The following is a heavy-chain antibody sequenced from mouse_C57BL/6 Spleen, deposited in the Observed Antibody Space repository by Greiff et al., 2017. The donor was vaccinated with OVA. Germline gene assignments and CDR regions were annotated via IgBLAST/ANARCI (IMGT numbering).Heavy chain of an antibody. CDR2: ISSGGDYI. CDR1: VFTFSSYA. CDR3: TRVPYYFVSYWSFDV. D-gene: IGHD1-1*01. Sequence: EVMLVESGEGLVKPGGSLKLSCAASVFTFSSYAMSWVRQTPEKRLEWVAYISSGGDYIYYADTVQGRFTISRDNARNTLYLQMISLKSEDPAMYYCTRVPYYFVSYWSFDVWGTGTTVTVSS. J-gene: IGHJ1*03. V-gene: IGHV5-9-1*02.